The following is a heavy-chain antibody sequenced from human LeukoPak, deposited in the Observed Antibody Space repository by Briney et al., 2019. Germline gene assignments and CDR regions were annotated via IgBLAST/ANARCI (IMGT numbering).Heavy chain of an antibody. J-gene: IGHJ4*02. Sequence: GESLQISCKGSGYRFTYWIGWVRQMPGKGLEWMGIIYSGDSHTKYSPSFQGRVTISADKSISTAYLQWSSLEASDTAKYYCASARHGDYVWDYWGQGTLVTVSS. D-gene: IGHD4-17*01. CDR2: IYSGDSHT. V-gene: IGHV5-51*01. CDR1: GYRFTYW. CDR3: ASARHGDYVWDY.